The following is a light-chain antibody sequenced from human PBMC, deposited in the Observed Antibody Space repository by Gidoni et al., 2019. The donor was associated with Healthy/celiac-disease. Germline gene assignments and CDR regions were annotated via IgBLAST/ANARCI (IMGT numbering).Light chain of an antibody. CDR3: QQYYSTPPT. CDR2: WAS. Sequence: EIVMTQSPDSLAVSLGARATINCKSSQGVLYSSNNKNYLAWYKQKPGQPPKLLIYWASTRESGVPDRFSGSGSGTDFTLTISSLQAEDVAVYYCQQYYSTPPTFGGGTKVEIK. CDR1: QGVLYSSNNKNY. J-gene: IGKJ4*01. V-gene: IGKV4-1*01.